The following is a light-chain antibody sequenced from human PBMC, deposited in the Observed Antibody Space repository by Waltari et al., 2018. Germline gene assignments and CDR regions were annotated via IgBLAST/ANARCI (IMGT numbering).Light chain of an antibody. CDR1: QSISTY. V-gene: IGKV1-39*01. CDR3: QQSYSSPRT. CDR2: AAS. Sequence: DIQMTQSPSSLSASVGDRVTITCRDSQSISTYLNWYQQKPGKAPKLLICAASILQSGVPSRFSGSGSGTDFTLTISSLQPEDFATFYCQQSYSSPRTFGQGTKVEIK. J-gene: IGKJ1*01.